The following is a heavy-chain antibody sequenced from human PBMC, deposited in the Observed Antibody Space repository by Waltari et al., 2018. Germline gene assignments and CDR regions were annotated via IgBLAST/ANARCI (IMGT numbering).Heavy chain of an antibody. Sequence: EVQLVESGGGQVKPGGSLRLSCFGSGFTSSNYSMNWVCVAPGKGLEWVSSIGISTTYKFYADSVKGRFTVSRDNAKNSVYLQMNNLRVEDTAVYYCARGPWAPLDYWGQGVLVTVSS. CDR2: IGISTTYK. J-gene: IGHJ4*02. CDR1: GFTSSNYS. CDR3: ARGPWAPLDY. V-gene: IGHV3-21*02.